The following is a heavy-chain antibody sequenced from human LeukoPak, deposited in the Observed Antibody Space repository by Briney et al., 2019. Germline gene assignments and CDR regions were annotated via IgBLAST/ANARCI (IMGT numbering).Heavy chain of an antibody. Sequence: SETLSLTCAVYGGSFSGYYWSWIRQPPGKGLEWIGEINHSGSTNYNPSLKSRVTISVDTSKNQFSLKLSSVTAADTAVYYCASGLSDFWSGYNQPYYMDVWGKGTTVTVSS. CDR3: ASGLSDFWSGYNQPYYMDV. CDR1: GGSFSGYY. D-gene: IGHD3-3*01. J-gene: IGHJ6*03. V-gene: IGHV4-34*01. CDR2: INHSGST.